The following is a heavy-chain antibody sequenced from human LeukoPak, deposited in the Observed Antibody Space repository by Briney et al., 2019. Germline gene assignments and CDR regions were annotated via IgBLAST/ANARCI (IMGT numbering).Heavy chain of an antibody. CDR2: IYYSGST. CDR1: GGSISSYF. D-gene: IGHD4-17*01. CDR3: ASLTTVTQGYFDY. J-gene: IGHJ4*02. V-gene: IGHV4-59*08. Sequence: SETLSLTCTVSGGSISSYFWSWIRQPPGQGLEWIGYIYYSGSTNYNPSLKSRVAISVDTSKNQFSLKLSSVTAADTAVYYCASLTTVTQGYFDYWGQGTLVTVSS.